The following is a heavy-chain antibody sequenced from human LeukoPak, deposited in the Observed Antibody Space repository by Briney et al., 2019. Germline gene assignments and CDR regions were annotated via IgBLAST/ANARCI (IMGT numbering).Heavy chain of an antibody. Sequence: GRSLRLSCAASGFTFSIYAMHWVRQAPGKGLEWVAVISYDGSNKYYADSVKGRFTISRDNSKNTLYLQMNSLRAEDTAVYYCARDSPNCSGGSCYPTGDWFDPWGQGTLVTVSS. CDR1: GFTFSIYA. V-gene: IGHV3-30-3*01. CDR2: ISYDGSNK. J-gene: IGHJ5*02. D-gene: IGHD2-15*01. CDR3: ARDSPNCSGGSCYPTGDWFDP.